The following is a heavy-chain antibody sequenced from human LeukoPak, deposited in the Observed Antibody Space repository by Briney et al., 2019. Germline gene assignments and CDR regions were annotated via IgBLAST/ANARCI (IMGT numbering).Heavy chain of an antibody. CDR2: IKLDGSEK. CDR3: ATSGLPAANNLPEDGYYYMDV. D-gene: IGHD2-2*01. J-gene: IGHJ6*03. Sequence: GGSLRLSCAASGITFSNFWMSWVRQAPGKGLEWVANIKLDGSEKYYVDSVKGRFTISRDNAKNSLYLQMNSLRAEDTAVYYCATSGLPAANNLPEDGYYYMDVWGKGTTVTVSS. CDR1: GITFSNFW. V-gene: IGHV3-7*01.